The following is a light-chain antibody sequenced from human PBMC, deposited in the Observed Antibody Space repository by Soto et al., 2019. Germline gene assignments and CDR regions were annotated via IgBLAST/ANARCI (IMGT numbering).Light chain of an antibody. CDR2: AAS. CDR3: LQHNTYP. V-gene: IGKV1D-17*01. CDR1: QDITTN. Sequence: NIQMTQSPSAMSASVGDRVTITCWARQDITTNLAWFQQKPGKVPKLLIHAASSLQSGVPSRFGASGSGTEFTLTISSLQPEDFAAYSCLQHNTYPFGGGTQVEIK. J-gene: IGKJ4*01.